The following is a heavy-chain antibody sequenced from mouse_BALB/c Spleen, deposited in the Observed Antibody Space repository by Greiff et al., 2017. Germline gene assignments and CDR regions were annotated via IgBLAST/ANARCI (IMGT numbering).Heavy chain of an antibody. CDR1: GYTFTSYW. CDR3: AREGTLDY. Sequence: QVHVKQSGAELAKPGASVKMSCKASGYTFTSYWMHWVKQRPGQGLEWIGYINPSTGYTEYNQKFKDKATLTAEKSSSTAYMQLSSLTSEDSAVYYCAREGTLDYWGQGTTLTVSS. V-gene: IGHV1-7*01. J-gene: IGHJ2*01. CDR2: INPSTGYT.